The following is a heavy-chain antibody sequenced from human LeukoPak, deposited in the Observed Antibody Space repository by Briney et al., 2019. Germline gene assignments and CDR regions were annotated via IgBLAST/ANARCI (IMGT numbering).Heavy chain of an antibody. Sequence: GGSLRLSCAASGFTFSSYAMSWVRQAPGKGLEWVSAISGSGGSTYYADSVKGRFTISRDNSKNTLYLQMNSLRAEDTSVYYCAKDPTVTTTRGDWGQGTLVTVSS. CDR3: AKDPTVTTTRGD. J-gene: IGHJ4*02. V-gene: IGHV3-23*01. CDR1: GFTFSSYA. D-gene: IGHD4-17*01. CDR2: ISGSGGST.